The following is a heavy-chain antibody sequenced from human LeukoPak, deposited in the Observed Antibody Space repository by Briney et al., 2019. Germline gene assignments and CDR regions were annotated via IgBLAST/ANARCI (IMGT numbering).Heavy chain of an antibody. Sequence: GRSLRLSCAASGFTFSSYAMHWVRQAPGKGLEWVAVISYDGSNKYYADSVKGRFTISRDNSKNTLYPQMNSLRAEDTAVYYCARDLEIGSGSYYNFDYWGQGTLVTVSS. CDR2: ISYDGSNK. CDR3: ARDLEIGSGSYYNFDY. CDR1: GFTFSSYA. D-gene: IGHD3-10*01. V-gene: IGHV3-30-3*01. J-gene: IGHJ4*02.